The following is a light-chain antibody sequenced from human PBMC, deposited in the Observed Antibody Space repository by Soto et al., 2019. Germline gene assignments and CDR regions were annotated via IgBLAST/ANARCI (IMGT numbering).Light chain of an antibody. J-gene: IGLJ1*01. CDR3: GTWDSSLSAGQA. Sequence: QSVLTQPPSVSAAPGQKVTISCSGSSSNIGNNYVSWYQQLPGTAPKLLIYDNNKRPSGIPDRFSGSKSGTSATLGITGLQTGDEADYYCGTWDSSLSAGQAFGTGTKVTV. V-gene: IGLV1-51*01. CDR2: DNN. CDR1: SSNIGNNY.